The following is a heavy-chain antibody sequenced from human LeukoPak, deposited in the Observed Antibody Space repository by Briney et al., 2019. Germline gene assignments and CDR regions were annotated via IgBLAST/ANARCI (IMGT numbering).Heavy chain of an antibody. CDR3: ASQTIYYGSGGIYYPN. J-gene: IGHJ4*02. CDR2: IYYSGST. V-gene: IGHV4-39*07. D-gene: IGHD3-10*01. CDR1: GDSISSSSYY. Sequence: SETLSLTCTVSGDSISSSSYYWGWIRQPPGKGLEWIGNIYYSGSTFYNASLESRVTISLDTSKNQFSLKLSSVTAADTAVYYCASQTIYYGSGGIYYPNWGQGTLVTVSS.